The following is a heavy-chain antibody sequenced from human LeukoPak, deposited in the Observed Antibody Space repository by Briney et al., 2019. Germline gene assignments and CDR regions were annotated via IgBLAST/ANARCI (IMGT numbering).Heavy chain of an antibody. Sequence: SQTLSLTCAISGDSVSSNSAAWHRIRQSPSRGLEWLGRTYYRSKWYNDYAASVKSRIIINPDTSKNQFSLQLNSVTPEDTAVYYCVRQYSSGWIYYYGKDVWGQGTTVTVSS. CDR3: VRQYSSGWIYYYGKDV. CDR2: TYYRSKWYN. D-gene: IGHD6-19*01. CDR1: GDSVSSNSAA. V-gene: IGHV6-1*01. J-gene: IGHJ6*02.